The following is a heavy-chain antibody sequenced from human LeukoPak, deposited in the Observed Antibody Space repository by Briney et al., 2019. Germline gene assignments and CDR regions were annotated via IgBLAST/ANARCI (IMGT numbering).Heavy chain of an antibody. D-gene: IGHD3-22*01. CDR3: ARSTEYYDSSGYLGDWFDP. CDR1: GGTFSSYT. J-gene: IGHJ5*02. V-gene: IGHV1-69*02. CDR2: TIPFLAIT. Sequence: SVKVSCKASGGTFSSYTISWVRQAPGQGLEWMGRTIPFLAITNYAQKFQGRVTITADKSTTTAYMELTSLRSDDTAVYYCARSTEYYDSSGYLGDWFDPWGQGTQVTVSS.